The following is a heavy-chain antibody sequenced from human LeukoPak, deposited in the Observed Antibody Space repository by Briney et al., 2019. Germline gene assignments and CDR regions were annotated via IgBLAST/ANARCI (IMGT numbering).Heavy chain of an antibody. CDR1: GFTVSSNY. D-gene: IGHD6-19*01. CDR3: ARAIAVAGLFDY. V-gene: IGHV3-66*01. J-gene: IGHJ4*02. CDR2: IYSGGST. Sequence: GGSLRLSCAASGFTVSSNYMSRVRQAPGKGLEWVSVIYSGGSTYYADSVKGRFTISRDNSKNTLYLQMNSLRAEDTPVYYCARAIAVAGLFDYWGQGTLVTVSS.